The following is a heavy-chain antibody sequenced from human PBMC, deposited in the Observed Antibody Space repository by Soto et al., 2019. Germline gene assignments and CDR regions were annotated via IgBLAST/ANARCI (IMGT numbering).Heavy chain of an antibody. D-gene: IGHD5-18*01. J-gene: IGHJ6*02. CDR1: GGSISSGGYY. CDR3: ARGRGYSYGSSYYYYGMDV. CDR2: SYYSGST. V-gene: IGHV4-31*03. Sequence: QVQLQESGPGLVKPSQTLSLTCTVSGGSISSGGYYWSWIRQHPGKALEWIGYSYYSGSTYYNPSLKSRVTISVDTSKNQFSLKLSSVTAADTAVYYCARGRGYSYGSSYYYYGMDVWGQGTTVTVSS.